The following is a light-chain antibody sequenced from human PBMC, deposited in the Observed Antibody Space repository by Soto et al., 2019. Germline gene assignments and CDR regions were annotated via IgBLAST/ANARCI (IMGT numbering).Light chain of an antibody. CDR1: SSDVGNYND. Sequence: QSALTQPASVSGSPGQSITISCTGTSSDVGNYNDVSWYQHHPGKVPKLMIYDVSNRPSGVSNRFSGSKSGNTASLTISGLQAEDEADYYCSSYTSSSSLVFGTGTKLTVL. CDR2: DVS. J-gene: IGLJ1*01. V-gene: IGLV2-14*03. CDR3: SSYTSSSSLV.